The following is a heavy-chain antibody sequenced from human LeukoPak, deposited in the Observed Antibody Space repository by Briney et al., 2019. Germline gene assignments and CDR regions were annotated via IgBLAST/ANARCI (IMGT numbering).Heavy chain of an antibody. V-gene: IGHV4-59*11. D-gene: IGHD2-21*02. CDR1: GGSITGHY. CDR3: ARVFRGVVTSNWFDP. J-gene: IGHJ5*02. CDR2: VYDNGNT. Sequence: SETLSLTCTVSGGSITGHYWTWIRQSRGKGLEWIGFVYDNGNTNYNSSLQSRVTMSVDTSTNQLSLKMTSVTAADTAIYYCARVFRGVVTSNWFDPWGQGTLVTVSS.